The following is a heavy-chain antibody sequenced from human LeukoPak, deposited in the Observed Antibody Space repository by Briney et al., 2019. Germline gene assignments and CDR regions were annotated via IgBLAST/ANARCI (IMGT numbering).Heavy chain of an antibody. J-gene: IGHJ4*02. CDR1: GFSLSTSGVG. CDR3: AHTYDNNGYYIFDF. CDR2: IYWDDDK. D-gene: IGHD3-22*01. V-gene: IGHV2-5*02. Sequence: SGPTLVNPTQTLTLTCSFSGFSLSTSGVGVGWIRQPPRKALEWLALIYWDDDKRYSSSLNSGLTITKDTSKNQVALTMTNMDPVDTATYYCAHTYDNNGYYIFDFWGQGILVTVSS.